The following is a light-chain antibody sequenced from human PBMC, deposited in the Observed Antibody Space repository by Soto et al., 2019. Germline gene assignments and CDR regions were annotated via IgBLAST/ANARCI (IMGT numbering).Light chain of an antibody. CDR2: KAS. J-gene: IGKJ1*01. CDR1: QSISSW. V-gene: IGKV1-5*03. CDR3: QQYNSYST. Sequence: DIQMTQSPSTLSASVGDRVTITCRASQSISSWLAWYQQKPGRAPKLLIYKASSLESGVPSRFSGSGAGTEFTLTISSLPADDFANYYCQQYNSYSTIDQGNKVEI.